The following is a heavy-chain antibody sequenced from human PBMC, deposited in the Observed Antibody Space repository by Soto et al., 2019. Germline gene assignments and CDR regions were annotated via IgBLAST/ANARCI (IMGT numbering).Heavy chain of an antibody. J-gene: IGHJ4*02. CDR2: IWYDGSNK. V-gene: IGHV3-33*01. D-gene: IGHD5-18*01. Sequence: GGSLRLSCAASGFTFSSYGMHWVRQAPGKGLEWVAVIWYDGSNKYYADSVKGRFTISRDNSKNTLYLQMNSLRAEDTAVYYWARDQGRGYSYGFDYWGQGTLVTVS. CDR1: GFTFSSYG. CDR3: ARDQGRGYSYGFDY.